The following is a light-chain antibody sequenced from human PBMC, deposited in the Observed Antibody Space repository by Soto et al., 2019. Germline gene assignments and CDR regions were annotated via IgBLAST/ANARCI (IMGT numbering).Light chain of an antibody. V-gene: IGKV1-6*01. J-gene: IGKJ2*01. Sequence: AIPMTXXPXSLSASVGDRVTITCRASQGIRNDLSWYQQTPGKAPKLLIYTASNLQSGVPSRFSGSGSGTDFTLTISSLQPEDFATYYCLQDYNYPYTFGQGTKLEIK. CDR3: LQDYNYPYT. CDR1: QGIRND. CDR2: TAS.